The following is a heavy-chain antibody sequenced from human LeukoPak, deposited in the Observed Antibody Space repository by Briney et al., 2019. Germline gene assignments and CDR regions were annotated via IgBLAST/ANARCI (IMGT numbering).Heavy chain of an antibody. CDR1: GFTFSSYV. CDR2: ISGSGGST. CDR3: AKDAYYYGSGSSYDAFDI. Sequence: PGGSLRLSCAASGFTFSSYVMSWVRQAPGKGLEWVSAISGSGGSTYYADSVKGRFTISRDNSKNTLYLQMNSLRAEDTAVYYCAKDAYYYGSGSSYDAFDIWGQGTMVTVSS. J-gene: IGHJ3*02. V-gene: IGHV3-23*01. D-gene: IGHD3-10*01.